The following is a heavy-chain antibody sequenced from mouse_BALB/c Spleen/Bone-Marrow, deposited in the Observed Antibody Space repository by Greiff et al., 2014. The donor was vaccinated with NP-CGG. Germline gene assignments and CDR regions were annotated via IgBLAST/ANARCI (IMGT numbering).Heavy chain of an antibody. CDR1: GFNIKDTY. CDR3: ARWELGRAGFAY. V-gene: IGHV14-3*02. D-gene: IGHD4-1*01. CDR2: IDPANGNT. Sequence: VQLKESGAELVKPGASVKLSCTASGFNIKDTYMHWVKQRPEQGLEWIGRIDPANGNTKYDPKFQGKATITADTSSNIAYLQLSSLTSEDTAVYYCARWELGRAGFAYWGQGTLVTVSA. J-gene: IGHJ3*01.